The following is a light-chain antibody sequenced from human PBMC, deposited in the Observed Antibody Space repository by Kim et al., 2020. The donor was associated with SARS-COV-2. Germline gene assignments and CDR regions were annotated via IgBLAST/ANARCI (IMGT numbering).Light chain of an antibody. CDR1: NSDIGNYNY. V-gene: IGLV2-11*01. J-gene: IGLJ1*01. Sequence: GQSVTISCTGTNSDIGNYNYVSWYQQHPGKAPKLMIYDVSQRPSGVPDRFSGSKSGNTASLTISGLQAEDEADYYCCSYAGTYTFVFGAGTKVTVL. CDR3: CSYAGTYTFV. CDR2: DVS.